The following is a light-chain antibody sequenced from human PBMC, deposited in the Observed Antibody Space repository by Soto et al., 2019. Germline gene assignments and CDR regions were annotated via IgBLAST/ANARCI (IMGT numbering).Light chain of an antibody. CDR3: QQYNSYSRT. V-gene: IGKV1-5*01. CDR2: DAS. CDR1: QGVSTW. J-gene: IGKJ1*01. Sequence: DIQMTQSPSTLSASIGDRVTITCRASQGVSTWLAWYQQKPGRAPKVLIYDASTLESGVPSRFSGSGSGTEFTLTINSLQPDDFAIYYCQQYNSYSRTFGQGTKVEIK.